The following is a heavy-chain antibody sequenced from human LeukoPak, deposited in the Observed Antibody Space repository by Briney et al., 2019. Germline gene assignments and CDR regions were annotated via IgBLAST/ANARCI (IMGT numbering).Heavy chain of an antibody. J-gene: IGHJ4*02. V-gene: IGHV4-34*01. CDR1: GGSFSGYY. Sequence: SETLSLTCAVYGGSFSGYYWSWIRQPPGKGLEWIGEINHSGSTNYNPSLKSRVTISVDTSKNQFSLKLSSVTAADTAVYYCARLPRGKGLDYWGQGTLVTVSS. CDR3: ARLPRGKGLDY. CDR2: INHSGST.